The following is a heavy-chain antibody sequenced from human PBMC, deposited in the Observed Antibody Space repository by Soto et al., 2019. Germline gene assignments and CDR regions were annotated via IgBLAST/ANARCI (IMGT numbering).Heavy chain of an antibody. CDR3: AREGHCSSTSCYLVWFDP. CDR1: GGTFSSYT. Sequence: QVQLVQSGAEVKKPGSSVKVSCKASGGTFSSYTISWVRQAPGQGLEWMGRIIPILGIANYAQKFQGRVSITEDKSTSTAYMEPSSLRSEDTAVYYCAREGHCSSTSCYLVWFDPWGQGTLVTVSS. CDR2: IIPILGIA. V-gene: IGHV1-69*08. D-gene: IGHD2-2*01. J-gene: IGHJ5*02.